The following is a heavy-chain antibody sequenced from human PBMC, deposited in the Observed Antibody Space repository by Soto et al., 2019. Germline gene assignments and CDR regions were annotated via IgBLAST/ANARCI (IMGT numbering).Heavy chain of an antibody. D-gene: IGHD3-22*01. CDR1: GGSISRYF. CDR2: ISDSGST. Sequence: QVQLQESGPGLVKPSETLSLTCTVSGGSISRYFWSWIRQPPGKGLEWIGYISDSGSTNYHPSLRSRVTISVDTSKNQLSLKLRSVTAADTAVYYCARTVSGYYVDHWGQGSLVTVSS. V-gene: IGHV4-59*01. CDR3: ARTVSGYYVDH. J-gene: IGHJ4*02.